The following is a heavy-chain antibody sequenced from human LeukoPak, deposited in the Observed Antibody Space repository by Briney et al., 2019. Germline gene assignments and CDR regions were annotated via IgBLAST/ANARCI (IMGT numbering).Heavy chain of an antibody. D-gene: IGHD3-10*01. J-gene: IGHJ4*02. CDR3: ARASQYGSGSHLDY. CDR2: IYYSGST. Sequence: PSETLSLTCTVSGGSISSYYWSWIRQPPGKGLEWIGYIYYSGSTNYNPSLKSRVTISVDTSKNQFSLKLSSVTAADTAVYYCARASQYGSGSHLDYWGQGTLATVSS. CDR1: GGSISSYY. V-gene: IGHV4-59*01.